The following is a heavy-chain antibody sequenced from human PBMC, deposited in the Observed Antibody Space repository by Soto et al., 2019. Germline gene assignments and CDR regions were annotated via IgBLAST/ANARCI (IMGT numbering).Heavy chain of an antibody. V-gene: IGHV3-23*01. CDR3: VKDVGGNPSTEPH. J-gene: IGHJ4*02. CDR1: GITIRNYP. D-gene: IGHD2-15*01. CDR2: ISGSGDRT. Sequence: GGSLRLSCAASGITIRNYPMSWVRQAPGKGLDWVSGISGSGDRTYYADSAKGRFTISKDFSKNSLSLQLDSLRVEDTAVYFCVKDVGGNPSTEPHWGQGTLVTVSS.